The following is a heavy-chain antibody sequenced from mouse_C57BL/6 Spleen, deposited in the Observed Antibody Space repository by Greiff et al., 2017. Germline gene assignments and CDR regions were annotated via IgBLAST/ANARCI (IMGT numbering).Heavy chain of an antibody. J-gene: IGHJ1*03. CDR3: ARAYCYGSSVYFDV. CDR2: IYPRDGST. D-gene: IGHD1-1*01. Sequence: VQLQEPGPELVKPGASVKLSCKASGYTFTSYDINWVKQRPGQGLEWIGWIYPRDGSTKYNEKFKGKATLTVDTSSSTAYMELHSLTSEDSAVYFFARAYCYGSSVYFDVWGTGTTVTVSS. CDR1: GYTFTSYD. V-gene: IGHV1-85*01.